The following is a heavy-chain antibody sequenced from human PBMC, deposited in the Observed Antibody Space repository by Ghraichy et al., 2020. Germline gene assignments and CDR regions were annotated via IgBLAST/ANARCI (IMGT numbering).Heavy chain of an antibody. Sequence: GGSLRLSCVASEFSFSIYSMSWVRQAPGKGLDWVSYINGGSGTIYYSDSVKGRFTISRDNAKNSLYLQMRSLRDEDTAVYYCARVGSCSGGNCYGFDYWGQGILVTVSS. D-gene: IGHD2-15*01. CDR1: EFSFSIYS. V-gene: IGHV3-48*02. CDR3: ARVGSCSGGNCYGFDY. CDR2: INGGSGTI. J-gene: IGHJ4*02.